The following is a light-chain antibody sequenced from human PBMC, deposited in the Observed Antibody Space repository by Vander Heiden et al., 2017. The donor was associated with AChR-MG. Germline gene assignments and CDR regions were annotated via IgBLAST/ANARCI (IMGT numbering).Light chain of an antibody. CDR2: GVS. CDR1: ERISSSY. CDR3: QQYGNSPWT. J-gene: IGKJ1*01. Sequence: EIVLRKSPDTLSLSPGDRATLSCRASERISSSYLAWFQQRPGQAPSRLIYGVSRRATGVPDRFSGSGYGTDFTLTISRLEPEDFVVYYCQQYGNSPWTFGQGTKVEMK. V-gene: IGKV3-20*01.